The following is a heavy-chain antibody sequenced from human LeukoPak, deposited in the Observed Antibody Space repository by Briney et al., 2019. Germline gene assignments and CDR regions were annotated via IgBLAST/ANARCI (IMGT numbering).Heavy chain of an antibody. J-gene: IGHJ4*02. V-gene: IGHV3-23*01. CDR3: AKPHYDYSSGRTRPDY. D-gene: IGHD3-22*01. Sequence: GGSLRLSCAASGFTVSSYAMSWVRQAPGKGLEWVSAISGSGGSTYYADSVKGRFTISRDNSKNTLYLQRNSLRGEDTSVFYCAKPHYDYSSGRTRPDYWGQGTLVTVSS. CDR2: ISGSGGST. CDR1: GFTVSSYA.